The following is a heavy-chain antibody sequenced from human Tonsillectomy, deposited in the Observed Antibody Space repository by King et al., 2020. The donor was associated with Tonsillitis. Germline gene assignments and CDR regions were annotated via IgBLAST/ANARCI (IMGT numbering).Heavy chain of an antibody. CDR3: AREELLWFGEGDY. V-gene: IGHV1-18*01. J-gene: IGHJ4*02. D-gene: IGHD3-10*01. CDR2: ISAYNGNT. CDR1: GYTFTSYG. Sequence: VQLVQSGAEVKKPGASVKVSCKASGYTFTSYGISWVRQAPGQGLEWMGWISAYNGNTNYAQNIQVRVTIPTNTPTSTAYMALWSLRSDDTAVYYCAREELLWFGEGDYWGQGXLVTVSS.